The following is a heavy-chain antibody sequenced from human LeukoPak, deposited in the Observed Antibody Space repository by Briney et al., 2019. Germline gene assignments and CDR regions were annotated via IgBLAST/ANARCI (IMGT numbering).Heavy chain of an antibody. CDR1: GDSISSSNYY. V-gene: IGHV4-39*02. CDR3: AREGVGATNIGGDD. J-gene: IGHJ4*02. Sequence: SETLSLTCTVSGDSISSSNYYWGWFRQPPGKGLEWMGTIYHSSRTYYNPSLKSRISISVDTSNNQSSLKLSALTAPDTAVYYCAREGVGATNIGGDDWGKVTMVT. D-gene: IGHD1-26*01. CDR2: IYHSSRT.